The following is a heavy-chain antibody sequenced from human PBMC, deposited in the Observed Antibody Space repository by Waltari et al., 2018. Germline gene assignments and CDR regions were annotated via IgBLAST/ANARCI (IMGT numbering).Heavy chain of an antibody. CDR1: GYTFNHND. J-gene: IGHJ5*02. V-gene: IGHV1-8*01. D-gene: IGHD6-13*01. Sequence: VQLVQSGAELRKPGASVKVSCKASGYTFNHNDINWVRQGTGHGFEWMGWMNPNSGNTGYAHNFHDILIMTTAPSVNTAYRERRGLTADDTTVYYGARGAAPGKGAHWFDPWGQGTLVIVSS. CDR2: MNPNSGNT. CDR3: ARGAAPGKGAHWFDP.